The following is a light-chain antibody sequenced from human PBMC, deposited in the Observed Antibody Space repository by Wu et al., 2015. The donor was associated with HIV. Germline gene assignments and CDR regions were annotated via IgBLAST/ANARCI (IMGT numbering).Light chain of an antibody. CDR3: QQFNNYPYT. CDR2: DAS. CDR1: QGISSA. J-gene: IGKJ2*01. V-gene: IGKV1D-13*01. Sequence: TQLTQSPSSLSASVGDRVTIICRASQGISSALAWYQQKPGKAPKLLIYDASTLETGVPSRFSGSESGTDFTLTISSLQPGDFGTYYCQQFNNYPYTFGQGPSWRSN.